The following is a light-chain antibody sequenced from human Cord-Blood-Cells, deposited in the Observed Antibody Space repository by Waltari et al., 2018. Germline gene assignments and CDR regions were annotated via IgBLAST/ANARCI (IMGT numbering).Light chain of an antibody. Sequence: DIQLTQSPPSLSASVGDRVTITCRASQSISSYLNWYQQKPGKAHKLLIYAASSLQSGVPSRCSGSGSGTDFTLTISSLQPEDFATYYCQQSYSTLWTFGQGTKVEIK. J-gene: IGKJ1*01. V-gene: IGKV1-39*01. CDR2: AAS. CDR3: QQSYSTLWT. CDR1: QSISSY.